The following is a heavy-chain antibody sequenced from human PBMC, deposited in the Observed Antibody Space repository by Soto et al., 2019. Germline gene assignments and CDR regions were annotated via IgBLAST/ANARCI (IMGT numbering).Heavy chain of an antibody. CDR1: GGSISSYY. D-gene: IGHD3-3*01. Sequence: SETLSLTCTVSGGSISSYYWSWIRQPPGKGLEWIGYIYYSGSTNYNPSLKSRVTISVDTSKNQFSLKLSSVTAADTAVYYCARGYYDFWSGYMAVWGQGTTVTVSS. V-gene: IGHV4-59*01. CDR2: IYYSGST. CDR3: ARGYYDFWSGYMAV. J-gene: IGHJ6*02.